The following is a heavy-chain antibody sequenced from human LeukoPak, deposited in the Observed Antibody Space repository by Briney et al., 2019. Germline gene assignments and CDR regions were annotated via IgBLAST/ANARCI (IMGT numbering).Heavy chain of an antibody. D-gene: IGHD1-1*01. CDR2: VKSQTDGGTA. J-gene: IGHJ4*02. CDR1: GFTLSIAW. CDR3: TTDERAAMGH. V-gene: IGHV3-15*01. Sequence: GGSLRLSCTVSGFTLSIAWMSWVRQAPGKGVEWVGRVKSQTDGGTADYAAPLKGRFTISSDDSKNTLYLQMNSLKTEDTAVYYCTTDERAAMGHWGQGTLVTVSS.